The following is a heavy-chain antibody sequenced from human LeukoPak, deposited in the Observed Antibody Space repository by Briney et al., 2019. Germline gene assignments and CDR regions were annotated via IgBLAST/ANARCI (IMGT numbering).Heavy chain of an antibody. CDR1: GFDFPNYW. J-gene: IGHJ4*02. CDR3: ARGHYDVLASSYTWTPDY. D-gene: IGHD3-9*01. Sequence: GGSLRLSCAASGFDFPNYWMVWIRQALEKGLEWVASIGKDGSEKSYGDSVKGRFTISRDNARNSLYLHMSSLGVEDTAIYYCARGHYDVLASSYTWTPDYWGQGTLVTVSS. V-gene: IGHV3-7*01. CDR2: IGKDGSEK.